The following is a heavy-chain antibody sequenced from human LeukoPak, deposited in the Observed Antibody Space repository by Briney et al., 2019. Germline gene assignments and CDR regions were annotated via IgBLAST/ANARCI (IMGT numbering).Heavy chain of an antibody. V-gene: IGHV4-39*01. Sequence: PSETLSLTCTVSGASISNSDRYWGWIRQPPGKGLEWIVSIYYSGITYHNPSLKSRVTISVDTSNNQFSLKMSSVTAADTAVYFCARHQEGMVRGVLYYLDVWGKGTTVIISS. CDR2: IYYSGIT. D-gene: IGHD3-10*01. CDR3: ARHQEGMVRGVLYYLDV. CDR1: GASISNSDRY. J-gene: IGHJ6*03.